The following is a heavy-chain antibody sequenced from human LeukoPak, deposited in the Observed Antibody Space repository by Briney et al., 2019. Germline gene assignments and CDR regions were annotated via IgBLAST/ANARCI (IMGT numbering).Heavy chain of an antibody. D-gene: IGHD3-10*01. Sequence: GGSLRLSCAASGFTFSTFAMTWVRQAPGKGLEWVSSISDSGGNTYYADSVKGRFTISRDNSKDTLFLQMNSLRAEDTALYYCAKNSAYYYYGMDVWGQGTTVTASS. V-gene: IGHV3-23*01. J-gene: IGHJ6*02. CDR2: ISDSGGNT. CDR1: GFTFSTFA. CDR3: AKNSAYYYYGMDV.